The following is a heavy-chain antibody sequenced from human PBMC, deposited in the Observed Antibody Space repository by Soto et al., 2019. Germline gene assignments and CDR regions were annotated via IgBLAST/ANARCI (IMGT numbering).Heavy chain of an antibody. Sequence: QVQLVESGGGVVQPGRSLRLSCAASGFTFSSYAMHWVRKAPGKGLEWVAVISYDGSNKYYADSVKGRFTISRDNSKNTLYLQMNSLRAEDTAVYYCASPGPLDQSGWHSHYYYGMDVWGQGTTVTVSS. CDR1: GFTFSSYA. J-gene: IGHJ6*02. D-gene: IGHD6-19*01. CDR3: ASPGPLDQSGWHSHYYYGMDV. CDR2: ISYDGSNK. V-gene: IGHV3-30-3*01.